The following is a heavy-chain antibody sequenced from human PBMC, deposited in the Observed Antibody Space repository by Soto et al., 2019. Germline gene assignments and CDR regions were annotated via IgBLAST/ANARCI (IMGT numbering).Heavy chain of an antibody. CDR1: GFTFSSYS. J-gene: IGHJ3*02. D-gene: IGHD1-1*01. CDR2: ISSSSSYI. V-gene: IGHV3-21*01. Sequence: PGVSLRLSCAASGFTFSSYSMNWVRQAPGKGLEWVSSISSSSSYIYYADSVKGRFTISRDNAKNSLYLQMNSLRAEDTAVYYCARDPPQRWAFDIWGQGTMVTVSS. CDR3: ARDPPQRWAFDI.